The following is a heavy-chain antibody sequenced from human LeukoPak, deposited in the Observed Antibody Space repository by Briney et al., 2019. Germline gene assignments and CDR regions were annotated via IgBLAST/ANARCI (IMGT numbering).Heavy chain of an antibody. V-gene: IGHV4-30-4*01. CDR2: IYYSGST. CDR1: GGSISSGDYY. Sequence: SETLSLTCTVSGGSISSGDYYWSWIRQPPGKGLGWIGYIYYSGSTYYDPSLKSRVTISGDTSKNQFSLKLSSVTAADTAVYYCARSSMDYGSGSHDYWGQGTLVTVSS. J-gene: IGHJ4*02. CDR3: ARSSMDYGSGSHDY. D-gene: IGHD3-10*01.